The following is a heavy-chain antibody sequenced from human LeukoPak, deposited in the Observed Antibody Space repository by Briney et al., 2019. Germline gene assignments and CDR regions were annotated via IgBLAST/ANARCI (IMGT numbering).Heavy chain of an antibody. Sequence: ASVKVSCKASGYTFTSYGISWVRQATGQGLEWMGWMNPNSGNTGYAQKFQGRVTMTRNTSISTAYMELSSLRSEDTAVYYCARVARYYDSSGYEGLGYWGQGTLVTVSS. D-gene: IGHD3-22*01. CDR3: ARVARYYDSSGYEGLGY. J-gene: IGHJ4*02. CDR1: GYTFTSYG. V-gene: IGHV1-8*02. CDR2: MNPNSGNT.